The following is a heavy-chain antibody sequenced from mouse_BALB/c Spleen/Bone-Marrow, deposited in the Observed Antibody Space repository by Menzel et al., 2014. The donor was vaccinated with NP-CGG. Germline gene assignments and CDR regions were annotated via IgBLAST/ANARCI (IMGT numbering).Heavy chain of an antibody. J-gene: IGHJ4*01. CDR1: DYSFTDYY. CDR2: ISCYNGAT. V-gene: IGHV1S34*01. CDR3: ARSEGIYYYGDSYALDY. Sequence: LVKTGASVKISCKASDYSFTDYYMHWVKQTHGKSLEWIGYISCYNGATSYNQKFKGKATFTVDTSSSTAYMQFSSLTSEDSAVYYCARSEGIYYYGDSYALDYWGQGTSVTVSS. D-gene: IGHD1-1*01.